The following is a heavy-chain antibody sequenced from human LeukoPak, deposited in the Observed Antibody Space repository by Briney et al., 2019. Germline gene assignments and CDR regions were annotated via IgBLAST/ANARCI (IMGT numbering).Heavy chain of an antibody. CDR3: TTDLSTPALRGPVDY. CDR1: GFTFSNAW. V-gene: IGHV3-15*01. Sequence: GGSLRLSCVASGFTFSNAWMSWVRQAPGKGLEWVGRIKSKTDGGTTDYAAPVKGRFTISRDDSKNTLYLQMNSLKTEDTAVYYCTTDLSTPALRGPVDYWGQGTLVTVSS. J-gene: IGHJ4*02. D-gene: IGHD2/OR15-2a*01. CDR2: IKSKTDGGTT.